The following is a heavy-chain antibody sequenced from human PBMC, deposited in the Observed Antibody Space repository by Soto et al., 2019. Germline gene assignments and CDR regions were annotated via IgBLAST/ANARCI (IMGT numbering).Heavy chain of an antibody. CDR2: IYYSGST. Sequence: QLLESGPGLVKPSETLSLTCTVSGGSISSSSYYWGWIRQPPGKGLEWIGSIYYSGSTYYNPSLKSRVTISVDTSKNQFSLKLSSVTAADTAVYYCARPLPLLRFLEWLLSFDYWGQGTLVTVSS. V-gene: IGHV4-39*01. J-gene: IGHJ4*02. D-gene: IGHD3-3*01. CDR3: ARPLPLLRFLEWLLSFDY. CDR1: GGSISSSSYY.